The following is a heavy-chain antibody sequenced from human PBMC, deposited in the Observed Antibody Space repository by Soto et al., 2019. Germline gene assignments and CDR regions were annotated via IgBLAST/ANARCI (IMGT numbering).Heavy chain of an antibody. V-gene: IGHV3-23*01. Sequence: PGGSLRLSGADSGFTISTYAMTWVRQAPGKGLECVSGVVGSGGELYFRDHVTSRVTNSIDNSNHTWNLLMNRLRDEDTSVYYCEKDAAYPDFQCHMDSWGQGTLVTVSS. CDR3: EKDAAYPDFQCHMDS. D-gene: IGHD2-2*02. CDR2: VVGSGGEL. CDR1: GFTISTYA. J-gene: IGHJ5*02.